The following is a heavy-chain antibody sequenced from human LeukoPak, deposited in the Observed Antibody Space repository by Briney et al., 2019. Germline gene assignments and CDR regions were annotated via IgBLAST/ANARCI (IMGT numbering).Heavy chain of an antibody. Sequence: KTSETLSLTCTVSGYSISSGYCWGWIRQPPGKGLEWIGSIYHSGSTYYNPSLKSRVTISVDTSKNQFSLKLSSVTAADTAVYYCATSGSYYDPFDYWGQGTLVTVSS. D-gene: IGHD1-26*01. CDR2: IYHSGST. CDR3: ATSGSYYDPFDY. J-gene: IGHJ4*02. CDR1: GYSISSGYC. V-gene: IGHV4-38-2*02.